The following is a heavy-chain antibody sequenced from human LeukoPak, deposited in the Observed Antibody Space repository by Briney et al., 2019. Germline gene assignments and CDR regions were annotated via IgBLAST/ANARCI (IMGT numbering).Heavy chain of an antibody. CDR2: ISSSSSYI. CDR3: ARDRADRNHDFWKGEFDY. Sequence: GGSLRLSCAASGFTFSSYSMNWVRQAPGKGLEWVSSISSSSSYIYYADSVKGRFTISRDNAKNSLYLQMNSLRAEDTAVYYCARDRADRNHDFWKGEFDYWGQGTLVTVSS. V-gene: IGHV3-21*01. CDR1: GFTFSSYS. J-gene: IGHJ4*02. D-gene: IGHD3-3*01.